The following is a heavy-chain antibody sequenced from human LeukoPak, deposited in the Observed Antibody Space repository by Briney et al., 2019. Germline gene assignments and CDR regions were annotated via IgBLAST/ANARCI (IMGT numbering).Heavy chain of an antibody. CDR3: ARGSRWLQLRGGFDY. Sequence: SETLSLTCAVYGGSFSGYYWSWIRQPPGKGLEWIGEINHSGSTNYNPSLKSRVTISVDTSKNQFSLKLSSVTAADTAVYYCARGSRWLQLRGGFDYWGQGTLVTVSS. V-gene: IGHV4-34*01. CDR2: INHSGST. D-gene: IGHD5-24*01. CDR1: GGSFSGYY. J-gene: IGHJ4*02.